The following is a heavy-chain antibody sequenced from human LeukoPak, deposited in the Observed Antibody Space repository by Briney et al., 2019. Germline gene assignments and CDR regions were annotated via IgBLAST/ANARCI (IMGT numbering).Heavy chain of an antibody. CDR3: ARGWELLSAFDI. Sequence: PGGSLRLSCAASGFTFSSYSMNWVRQAPGKGLEWVSYISSSSSTIYYADSVKGRFTISRDNAKNSLYLQMNSLRAEDTAVYYCARGWELLSAFDIWGQGTMATVSS. V-gene: IGHV3-48*01. J-gene: IGHJ3*02. CDR1: GFTFSSYS. CDR2: ISSSSSTI. D-gene: IGHD1-26*01.